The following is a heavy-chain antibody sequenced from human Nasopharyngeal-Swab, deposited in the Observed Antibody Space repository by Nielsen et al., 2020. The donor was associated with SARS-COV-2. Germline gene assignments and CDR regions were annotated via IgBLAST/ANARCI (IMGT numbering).Heavy chain of an antibody. CDR2: IIPIFGTA. Sequence: VRQMPGKGLEWMGGIIPIFGTANYAQKFQGRVTITRDTSASTAYMELSSLRSEDTAVYYCARDPTVTTDYYYYYYMDVWGKGTTVTVSS. J-gene: IGHJ6*03. CDR3: ARDPTVTTDYYYYYYMDV. V-gene: IGHV1-69*05. D-gene: IGHD4-17*01.